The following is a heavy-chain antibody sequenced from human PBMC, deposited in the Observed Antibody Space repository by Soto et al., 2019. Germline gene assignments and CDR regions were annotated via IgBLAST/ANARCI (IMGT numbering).Heavy chain of an antibody. Sequence: GGSLRLSCAASGFTFSYYTMNWVRQAPGKGLEWVSYISGSSHTIYYADSVKGRFTISRDNAKNSLYLQMNSLRDEDTAVYYCARNQTSDFWRAFDSWGQGTLVTVSS. V-gene: IGHV3-48*02. D-gene: IGHD3-3*01. CDR3: ARNQTSDFWRAFDS. CDR1: GFTFSYYT. CDR2: ISGSSHTI. J-gene: IGHJ4*02.